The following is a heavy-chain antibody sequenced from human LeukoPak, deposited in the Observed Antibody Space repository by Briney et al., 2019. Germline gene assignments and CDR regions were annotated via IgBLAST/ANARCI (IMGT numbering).Heavy chain of an antibody. CDR2: IITNVGKA. CDR3: ARDIGGFGDYCDYIERWFDP. J-gene: IGHJ5*02. V-gene: IGHV1-69*05. D-gene: IGHD4-17*01. CDR1: GGTFSSYA. Sequence: SVKVSCKASGGTFSSYAISWVRQAPGQGVEGMGRIITNVGKANYAQKLKGRVTIKKDESKSTAYMEMRRVRAGDTAVYYCARDIGGFGDYCDYIERWFDPWGQGTLVTVSS.